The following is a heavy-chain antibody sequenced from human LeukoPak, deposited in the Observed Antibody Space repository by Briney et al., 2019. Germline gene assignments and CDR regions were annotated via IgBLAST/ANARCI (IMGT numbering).Heavy chain of an antibody. CDR1: GYTFTSYY. D-gene: IGHD2-15*01. Sequence: ASVKVSCKASGYTFTSYYMHWVRQAPGQGLEWMGIINPSGGSTSYAQKFQGRVTITADESTSTAYMELSSLRSEDTAVYYCARDAGYCSGGSCYESNWFDPWGQGTLVTVSS. V-gene: IGHV1-46*01. J-gene: IGHJ5*02. CDR3: ARDAGYCSGGSCYESNWFDP. CDR2: INPSGGST.